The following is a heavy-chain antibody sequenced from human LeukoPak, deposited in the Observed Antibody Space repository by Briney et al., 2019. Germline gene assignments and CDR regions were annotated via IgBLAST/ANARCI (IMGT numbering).Heavy chain of an antibody. V-gene: IGHV3-11*01. CDR1: GFTFSDYY. CDR3: ASHRGSYGIHFDY. CDR2: ISSSGSTI. D-gene: IGHD5-18*01. Sequence: GGSLRLSCAASGFTFSDYYMSWIRQAPGKGLEWVSYISSSGSTIYYADSVKGRFTISWDNAKNSLYLQMNSLRAEDTAVYYCASHRGSYGIHFDYWGQGTLVTVSS. J-gene: IGHJ4*02.